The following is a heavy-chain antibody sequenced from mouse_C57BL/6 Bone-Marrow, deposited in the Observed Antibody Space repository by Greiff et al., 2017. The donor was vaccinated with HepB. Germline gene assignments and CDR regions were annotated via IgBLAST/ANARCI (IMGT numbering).Heavy chain of an antibody. D-gene: IGHD1-1*01. V-gene: IGHV5-17*02. CDR2: ISSGSSTI. CDR3: ARDGSRYRYFDV. Sequence: EVQRVESGGGLVQPGGSRKLSCAASGFTFSSFGMHWVRQAPEKGLEWVAYISSGSSTIYYADTVKGRFTISRDNPKNTLFLQMTSLRSEDTAMYYCARDGSRYRYFDVWGAGTPVTVSS. CDR1: GFTFSSFG. J-gene: IGHJ1*01.